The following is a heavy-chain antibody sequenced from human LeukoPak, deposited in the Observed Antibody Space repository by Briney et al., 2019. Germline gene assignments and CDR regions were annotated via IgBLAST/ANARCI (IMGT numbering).Heavy chain of an antibody. J-gene: IGHJ6*03. CDR1: GFTFSSYA. D-gene: IGHD2-15*01. V-gene: IGHV3-23*01. CDR3: AKDLSCSGGSCYLYYSFDGWGPHMDV. CDR2: ISGSGGST. Sequence: PGGSLRLSFAASGFTFSSYAMSWVRQAPGKGLEWVSAISGSGGSTYYADSVKGRFTISRDNSKNTLYLQMNSLRAEDTAVYYCAKDLSCSGGSCYLYYSFDGWGPHMDVWGKGTTVTVSS.